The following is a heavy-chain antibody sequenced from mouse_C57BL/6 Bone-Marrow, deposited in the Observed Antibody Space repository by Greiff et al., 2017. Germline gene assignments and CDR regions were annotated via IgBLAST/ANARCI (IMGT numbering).Heavy chain of an antibody. D-gene: IGHD2-1*01. CDR2: INPNNGGT. CDR3: GGTGNLAWFAY. V-gene: IGHV1-26*01. J-gene: IGHJ3*01. CDR1: GYTFTDYY. Sequence: VQLQQSGPELVKPGASVKISCKASGYTFTDYYMNWVKQSHGKSLEWIGDINPNNGGTSYNQKFKGKATLTVDKSYSTAYMELRSLTSEDSAVYYWGGTGNLAWFAYWGQGTLVTVSA.